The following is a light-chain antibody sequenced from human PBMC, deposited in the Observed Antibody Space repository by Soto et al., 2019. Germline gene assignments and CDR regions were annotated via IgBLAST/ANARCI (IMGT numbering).Light chain of an antibody. CDR2: DAS. Sequence: DIPMTQSPSTLSAYVGERVTITSPARQSMTNWVAWYQQKPGKAPKLLIYDASNLESGDPSRFSGGGSGTDFTLTVSSLQPDDFATYYCQQYNNYSPTFGQGTKVEV. V-gene: IGKV1-5*01. J-gene: IGKJ1*01. CDR3: QQYNNYSPT. CDR1: QSMTNW.